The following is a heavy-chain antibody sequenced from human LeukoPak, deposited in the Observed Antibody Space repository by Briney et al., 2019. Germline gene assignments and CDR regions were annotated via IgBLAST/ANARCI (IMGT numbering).Heavy chain of an antibody. Sequence: PGGSLRLSCAASGVTFSDYYMNWIRQDPGKGLEWVSYISSSSSTIYYADSVKGRFTISRDNAKNSLYLQMNSLRAEDTAVYYCAKLGRNYFDYWGQGTLFTVSS. D-gene: IGHD3-10*01. J-gene: IGHJ4*02. CDR3: AKLGRNYFDY. CDR1: GVTFSDYY. V-gene: IGHV3-11*04. CDR2: ISSSSSTI.